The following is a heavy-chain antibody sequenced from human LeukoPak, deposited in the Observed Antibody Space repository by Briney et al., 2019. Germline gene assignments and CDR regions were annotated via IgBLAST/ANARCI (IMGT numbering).Heavy chain of an antibody. CDR1: GFTFRTYA. D-gene: IGHD2-2*01. Sequence: GGPVSLSCAASGFTFRTYAMSWARQPPGKGLEWVSAITGSGGSTYYAESVKGRLTISRDNYKHTLYLKMNSLRAVDTAVYYCAKDFFDSSSCFYFDNDVWGTGTTV. CDR2: ITGSGGST. CDR3: AKDFFDSSSCFYFDNDV. J-gene: IGHJ6*03. V-gene: IGHV3-23*01.